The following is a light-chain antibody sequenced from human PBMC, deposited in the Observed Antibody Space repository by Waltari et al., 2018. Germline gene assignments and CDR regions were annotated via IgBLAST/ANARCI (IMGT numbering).Light chain of an antibody. CDR2: WAS. Sequence: DIVMTQSPDSLAVSLGERATINCKSSQSVLYSSNNKNYLTWYQQKPGQPPKLPSYWASTRESVVPDRFSGSASGTDFTLTISSLQAEDVAVYYCQQYYSAPYTFGQGTKLEIK. J-gene: IGKJ2*01. CDR3: QQYYSAPYT. CDR1: QSVLYSSNNKNY. V-gene: IGKV4-1*01.